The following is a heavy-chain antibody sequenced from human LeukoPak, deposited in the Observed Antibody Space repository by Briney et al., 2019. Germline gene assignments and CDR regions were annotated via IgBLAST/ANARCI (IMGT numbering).Heavy chain of an antibody. J-gene: IGHJ4*02. Sequence: GASVKVSCKASGYTFTGYYMHWVRQAPGQGLEWMGRINPNSGGTNYAQEFQGRVTMTRDTSISTAYMELSRLRSDDTAVYYCARDMSQWLVPHLYWGQGTLVTVSS. CDR1: GYTFTGYY. CDR3: ARDMSQWLVPHLY. D-gene: IGHD6-19*01. V-gene: IGHV1-2*06. CDR2: INPNSGGT.